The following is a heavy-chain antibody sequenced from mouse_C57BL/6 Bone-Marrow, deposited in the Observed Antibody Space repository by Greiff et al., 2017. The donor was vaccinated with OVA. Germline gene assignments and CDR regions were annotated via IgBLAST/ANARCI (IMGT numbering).Heavy chain of an antibody. J-gene: IGHJ3*01. D-gene: IGHD2-1*01. CDR2: IYPRSGNT. Sequence: VQGVESGAELARPGASVKLSCKASGYTFTSYGISWVKQRTGQGLEWIGEIYPRSGNTYYNEKFKGKATLTADKSSSTAYMELRSLTSEDSAVYFCARDVDYGNYGYWGQGTLVTVSA. V-gene: IGHV1-81*01. CDR1: GYTFTSYG. CDR3: ARDVDYGNYGY.